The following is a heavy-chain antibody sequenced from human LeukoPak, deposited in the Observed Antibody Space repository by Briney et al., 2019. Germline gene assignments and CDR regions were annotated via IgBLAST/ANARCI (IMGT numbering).Heavy chain of an antibody. CDR2: VGGDGRVT. D-gene: IGHD3-22*01. CDR1: GFTFSTYV. CDR3: ARDFYDSSGYSHDC. J-gene: IGHJ4*02. V-gene: IGHV3-21*06. Sequence: MAGGSLRLSCAASGFTFSTYVMSWVRQAPGKGLQWVSSVGGDGRVTYYADSVKGRFTISRDNAKNSLFLQMNSLRDDDTAVYYCARDFYDSSGYSHDCWGQGTLVTVSS.